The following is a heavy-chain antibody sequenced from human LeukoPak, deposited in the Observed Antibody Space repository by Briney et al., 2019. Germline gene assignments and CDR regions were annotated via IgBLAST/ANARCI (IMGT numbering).Heavy chain of an antibody. CDR1: GGSISSYY. CDR3: ARLHCSGSSCYSASEGNWFDP. V-gene: IGHV4-59*08. Sequence: SETLSLTCTVSGGSISSYYWSWIRQPPGKGLEWIGYIYYSGSTNYNPSLKSRVTISVDTSKNQFSLKLSSVTAADTAVYYCARLHCSGSSCYSASEGNWFDPWGQGTLVTVSS. CDR2: IYYSGST. J-gene: IGHJ5*02. D-gene: IGHD2-15*01.